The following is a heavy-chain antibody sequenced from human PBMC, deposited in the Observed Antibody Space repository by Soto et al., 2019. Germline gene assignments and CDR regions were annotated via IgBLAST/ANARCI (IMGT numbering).Heavy chain of an antibody. CDR2: LSYAGDT. J-gene: IGHJ6*02. D-gene: IGHD2-21*01. Sequence: GGSLRLSCAASGFTLSTYDMHWVRQATGKGLEWVAALSYAGDTYYPGSVKGRFTVSREGAKNSLYLQMNSLTAGDTAVYYCARDFAPWQGVVHGMDVWGQGTTVTVS. V-gene: IGHV3-13*01. CDR1: GFTLSTYD. CDR3: ARDFAPWQGVVHGMDV.